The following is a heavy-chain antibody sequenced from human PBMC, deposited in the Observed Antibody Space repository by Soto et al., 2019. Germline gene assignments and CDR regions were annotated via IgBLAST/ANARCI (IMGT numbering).Heavy chain of an antibody. V-gene: IGHV3-33*01. Sequence: GGSLRLSCAASGFTFRTYGFHWVRQAPGKGLGWVALIWFDENNKNYADSVKGRFTISRDNSQNTLYLQMNNLRAEDTAIYYCARDFKKGSYLDFWGQGTVVTVSS. J-gene: IGHJ4*02. D-gene: IGHD3-10*01. CDR2: IWFDENNK. CDR1: GFTFRTYG. CDR3: ARDFKKGSYLDF.